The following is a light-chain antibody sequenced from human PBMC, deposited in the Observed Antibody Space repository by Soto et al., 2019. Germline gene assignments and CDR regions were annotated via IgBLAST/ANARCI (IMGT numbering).Light chain of an antibody. Sequence: DIQMTQSPSSLSASVGDRVTITCRASQTIGTYLNWYQQTPGKAPKLLIYVASSLQSGVPSRFSGRGSGTDFTLTISSLQPEDFATYYCQQSFTTPFTFCPGTKVDIK. CDR3: QQSFTTPFT. J-gene: IGKJ3*01. V-gene: IGKV1-39*01. CDR2: VAS. CDR1: QTIGTY.